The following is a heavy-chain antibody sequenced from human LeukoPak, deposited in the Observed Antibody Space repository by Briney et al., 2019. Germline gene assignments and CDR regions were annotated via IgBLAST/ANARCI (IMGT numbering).Heavy chain of an antibody. D-gene: IGHD2-2*01. CDR2: IWYDGSNK. V-gene: IGHV3-33*01. J-gene: IGHJ6*02. CDR1: GFTFSSYG. Sequence: GGSLRLSCAASGFTFSSYGMHWVRQAPGKGLGWVAVIWYDGSNKYYADSVKGRFTISRDNSKNTLYLQMNSLRAEDTAVYYCARDPDIVVVPAAADGMDVWGQGTTVTVSS. CDR3: ARDPDIVVVPAAADGMDV.